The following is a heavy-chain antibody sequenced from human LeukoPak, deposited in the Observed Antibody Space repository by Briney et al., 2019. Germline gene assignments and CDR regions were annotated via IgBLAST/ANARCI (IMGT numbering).Heavy chain of an antibody. D-gene: IGHD1-26*01. Sequence: SETLSLTCAASGGSISSGGYSWSWIRQPPGKGLEWIGYIYHSGSTYYNPSLKSRVTISVDRSKNQFSLKLSSVTAADTAVYYCARAVGATVYFDYWGQGTLVTVSS. V-gene: IGHV4-30-2*01. CDR3: ARAVGATVYFDY. J-gene: IGHJ4*02. CDR1: GGSISSGGYS. CDR2: IYHSGST.